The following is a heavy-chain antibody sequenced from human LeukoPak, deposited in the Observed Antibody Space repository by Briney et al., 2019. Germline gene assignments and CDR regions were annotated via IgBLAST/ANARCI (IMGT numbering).Heavy chain of an antibody. V-gene: IGHV4-34*01. CDR2: INHSGST. J-gene: IGHJ5*02. D-gene: IGHD2-2*01. CDR3: ARGPRRLLNIVVVPAAPNWFDP. CDR1: GGSFSGYY. Sequence: SETLSLTCAVYGGSFSGYYWSCIRQPPGKGLEWIGEINHSGSTNYNPSLKSRVTISVDTSKNQFSLKLSSVTAADTAVYYCARGPRRLLNIVVVPAAPNWFDPWGQGTLVTVSS.